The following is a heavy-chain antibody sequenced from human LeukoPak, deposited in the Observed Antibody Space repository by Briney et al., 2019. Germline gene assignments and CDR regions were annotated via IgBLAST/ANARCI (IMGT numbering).Heavy chain of an antibody. CDR3: ARRAIYYFDS. J-gene: IGHJ4*02. Sequence: GESLKISCKGSRYSFTSYWLGWVRQMPGKGLEWMGIIYPDDSDTRYSPSFQCQVTISADKSISTAYLQWSSLKASDTAMYYCARRAIYYFDSWGQGTLVTVSS. D-gene: IGHD2-21*01. CDR1: RYSFTSYW. CDR2: IYPDDSDT. V-gene: IGHV5-51*01.